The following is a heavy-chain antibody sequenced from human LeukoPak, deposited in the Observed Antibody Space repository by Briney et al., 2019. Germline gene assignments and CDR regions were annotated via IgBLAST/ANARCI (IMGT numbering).Heavy chain of an antibody. Sequence: PSETLSLTCTVSGGSISSYYWSWIRQPPGKGLEWIGNIYYSGSTNYNPSLKSRVTISVDTSKNQFSLKLSSVTAADTAVYYCASLPAREWEHHYFDYWGQGTLVIVSS. V-gene: IGHV4-59*08. CDR2: IYYSGST. CDR3: ASLPAREWEHHYFDY. CDR1: GGSISSYY. D-gene: IGHD1-26*01. J-gene: IGHJ4*02.